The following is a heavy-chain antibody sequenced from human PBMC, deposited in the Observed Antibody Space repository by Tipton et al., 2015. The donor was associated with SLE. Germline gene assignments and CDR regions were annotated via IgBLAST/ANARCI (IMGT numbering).Heavy chain of an antibody. CDR3: ARGAPREKEYYYYYMDV. V-gene: IGHV4-39*07. CDR2: IHYSGST. J-gene: IGHJ6*03. Sequence: TLSLTCTVSGGSIISSTYYWAWIRQPPGKGLEWIGTIHYSGSTSYNPSLKSRVTISVDTSKNQFSLKLSSVTAADTAVYYCARGAPREKEYYYYYMDVWGKGTTVTVSS. CDR1: GGSIISSTYY.